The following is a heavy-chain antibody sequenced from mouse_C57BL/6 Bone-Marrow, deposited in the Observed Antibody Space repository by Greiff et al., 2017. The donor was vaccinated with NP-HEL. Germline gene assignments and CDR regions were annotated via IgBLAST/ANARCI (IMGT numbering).Heavy chain of an antibody. CDR2: INYDGSST. CDR1: GFTFSDYY. Sequence: DVKLVESEGGLVQPGSSMKLSCTASGFTFSDYYMAWVRQVPEKGLEWVANINYDGSSTYYLDSLKSRFIISRDNAKNILYLQMSSLKSEDTATYYCARERGYYSNYFDYWGQGTTLTVSS. CDR3: ARERGYYSNYFDY. V-gene: IGHV5-16*01. D-gene: IGHD2-5*01. J-gene: IGHJ2*01.